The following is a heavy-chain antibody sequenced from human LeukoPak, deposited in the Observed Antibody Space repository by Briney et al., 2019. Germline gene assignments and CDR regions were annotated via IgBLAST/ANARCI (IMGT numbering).Heavy chain of an antibody. CDR1: GFTFSSYE. V-gene: IGHV3-48*03. CDR2: ISNSGSDI. CDR3: AREGVEYSSSSDYFDY. D-gene: IGHD6-6*01. Sequence: GGSLRLSCAASGFTFSSYEMNWVRQAPGKGLEWVSYISNSGSDIYYADSVKGRFTISRDNAKNSLYLQMNSLRAEDTAVYYCAREGVEYSSSSDYFDYWGQGTLVTVSS. J-gene: IGHJ4*02.